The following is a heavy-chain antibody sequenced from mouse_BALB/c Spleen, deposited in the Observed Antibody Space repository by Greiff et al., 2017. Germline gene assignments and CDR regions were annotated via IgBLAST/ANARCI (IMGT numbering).Heavy chain of an antibody. D-gene: IGHD2-1*01. V-gene: IGHV5-6-2*01. CDR2: INSNGGST. CDR1: GFTFSSYY. CDR3: ASGKYALYSAIGY. Sequence: EVKLVESGGGLVKLGGSLKLSCAASGFTFSSYYMSWVRQTPEKRLELVAAINSNGGSTYYPDTVKGRFTISRDNAKNTLYLQISSLKSEDTALYFCASGKYALYSAIGYWGARNSVT. J-gene: IGHJ4*01.